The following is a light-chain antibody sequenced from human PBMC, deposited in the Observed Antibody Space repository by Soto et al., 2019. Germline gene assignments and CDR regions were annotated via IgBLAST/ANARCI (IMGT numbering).Light chain of an antibody. V-gene: IGKV1-12*01. CDR1: QDVGKW. Sequence: DIQMTQSPSSVSASVGDRVTITCRASQDVGKWLAWYQQKPGKAPTLLIHGASSLQSGVPSRYSGSGSGTDFTLTISSLQPDDFATYYCQQRSNWPLTFGQGTKVDIK. CDR2: GAS. CDR3: QQRSNWPLT. J-gene: IGKJ1*01.